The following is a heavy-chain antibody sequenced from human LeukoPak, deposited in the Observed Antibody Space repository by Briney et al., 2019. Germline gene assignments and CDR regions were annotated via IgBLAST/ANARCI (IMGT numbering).Heavy chain of an antibody. Sequence: PSETLSLTCAVYGGSFSGYYWSWIRQPPGKGLEWIGEINHSGSTNYNPSLKSRVTISVDTSKNQFSLKLSSVTAADTAVYYCARDGTVMNWFDPWGQGTLVTVSS. J-gene: IGHJ5*02. CDR3: ARDGTVMNWFDP. CDR1: GGSFSGYY. V-gene: IGHV4-34*01. D-gene: IGHD3-16*01. CDR2: INHSGST.